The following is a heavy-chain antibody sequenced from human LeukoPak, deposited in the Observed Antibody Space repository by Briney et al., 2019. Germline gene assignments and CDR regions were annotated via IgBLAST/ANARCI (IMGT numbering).Heavy chain of an antibody. J-gene: IGHJ5*02. CDR3: ARGAVMPAANWFDP. V-gene: IGHV3-23*01. D-gene: IGHD6-25*01. CDR1: GFTFSSYA. Sequence: GGSLRLSCAASGFTFSSYAMSWVRQAPGKGLEWVSAISGSGSVGSTYYADSVKGRFTISRDNSKDTLFLQMNSLRVEDTAVYYCARGAVMPAANWFDPWGQGTLVTVSS. CDR2: ISGSGSVGST.